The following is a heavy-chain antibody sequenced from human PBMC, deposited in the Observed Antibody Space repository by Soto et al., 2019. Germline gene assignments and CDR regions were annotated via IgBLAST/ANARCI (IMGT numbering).Heavy chain of an antibody. D-gene: IGHD6-6*01. CDR1: GFTFSSYG. J-gene: IGHJ6*02. V-gene: IGHV3-30*18. Sequence: PGGSLRLSCSASGFTFSSYGMHWGRQAPGKGLEWVAVISYDGSNKYYADSVKGRFTISRDNSKNTLYLQMNSLRAEDTAVYYCAKARIAARRGGFYYYGMDVWGQGTTVTVSS. CDR3: AKARIAARRGGFYYYGMDV. CDR2: ISYDGSNK.